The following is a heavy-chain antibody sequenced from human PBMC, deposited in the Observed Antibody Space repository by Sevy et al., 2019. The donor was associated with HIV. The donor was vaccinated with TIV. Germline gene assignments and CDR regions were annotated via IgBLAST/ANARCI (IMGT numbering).Heavy chain of an antibody. J-gene: IGHJ6*02. CDR1: GFTFSTYA. V-gene: IGHV3-30*02. CDR2: IRYDGSNK. CDR3: AKDPVLVVDYYAMDV. Sequence: GGFLRLSCAASGFTFSTYAMHWVRQAPGKGLEWVAFIRYDGSNKYYADSVKGRFTISRDNSKNTLYLQMNSLRAEDTAVYYCAKDPVLVVDYYAMDVWGQGTTVTVSS. D-gene: IGHD2-8*02.